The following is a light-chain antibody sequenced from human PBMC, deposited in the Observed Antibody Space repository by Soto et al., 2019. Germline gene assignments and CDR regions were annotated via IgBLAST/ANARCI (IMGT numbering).Light chain of an antibody. Sequence: QSALTQAASVSGSPGQSITISCTGTSSDVGGYNYVSWYQQHPARAPKLMIYDVSDRPSGVSNRFSGSKSGNTASLTISGLQAEDEADYYCSSYTSSSTLMVFGGGTKLTVL. CDR3: SSYTSSSTLMV. V-gene: IGLV2-14*01. CDR1: SSDVGGYNY. J-gene: IGLJ2*01. CDR2: DVS.